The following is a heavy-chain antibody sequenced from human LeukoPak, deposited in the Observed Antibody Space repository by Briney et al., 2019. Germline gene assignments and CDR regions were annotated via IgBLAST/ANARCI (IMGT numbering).Heavy chain of an antibody. CDR1: GYTFTSYA. Sequence: GASVTVSCKASGYTFTSYAMNWVRQAPGQGLEWMGWINTNTGNPTYAQGFTGRFVFSLDTSVSTAYLQISSLKAEDTAVYYCARDLKQLWLRGYYYYYYMDVWGKGTTVTVSS. V-gene: IGHV7-4-1*02. J-gene: IGHJ6*03. D-gene: IGHD5-18*01. CDR2: INTNTGNP. CDR3: ARDLKQLWLRGYYYYYYMDV.